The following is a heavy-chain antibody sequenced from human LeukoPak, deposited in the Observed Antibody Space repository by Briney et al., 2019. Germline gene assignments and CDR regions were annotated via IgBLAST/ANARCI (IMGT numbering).Heavy chain of an antibody. CDR2: ISSSGNYV. CDR1: GFTFSTCT. D-gene: IGHD3-10*01. CDR3: ARGFGSGPGN. J-gene: IGHJ4*02. Sequence: EGSLRLSCAASGFTFSTCTMNWVRQAPGKGLEWVSYISSSGNYVDYADSVRGRFTISRDNAKNTLYLQMNSLRAEDTAVYYCARGFGSGPGNWGQGTLVTVSS. V-gene: IGHV3-21*01.